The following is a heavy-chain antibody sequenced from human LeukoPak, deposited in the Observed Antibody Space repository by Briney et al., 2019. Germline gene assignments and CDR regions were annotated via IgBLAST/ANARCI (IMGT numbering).Heavy chain of an antibody. CDR1: GFTFSSYW. CDR2: INSDGSST. J-gene: IGHJ4*02. D-gene: IGHD3-16*01. CDR3: ARSGYYYVFDY. Sequence: GGSLRLSCAASGFTFSSYWMHWVRRAPGKGLVWVSRINSDGSSTSYADSVKGRFTISRDNAKNTLYLQMNSLRAEDTAVYYCARSGYYYVFDYWGQGTLVTVSS. V-gene: IGHV3-74*01.